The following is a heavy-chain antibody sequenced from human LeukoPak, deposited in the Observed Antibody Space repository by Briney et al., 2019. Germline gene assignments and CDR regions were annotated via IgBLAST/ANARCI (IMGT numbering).Heavy chain of an antibody. CDR1: GYTFTGYY. V-gene: IGHV1-69*02. CDR3: ARWYYYDSSGLGY. D-gene: IGHD3-22*01. CDR2: IIPILGIA. Sequence: ASVKVSCKASGYTFTGYYMHWVRQAPGQGLEWMGRIIPILGIANYAQKFQGRVTITADKSTSTAYMELSSLRSEDTAVYYCARWYYYDSSGLGYWGQGTLVTVSS. J-gene: IGHJ4*02.